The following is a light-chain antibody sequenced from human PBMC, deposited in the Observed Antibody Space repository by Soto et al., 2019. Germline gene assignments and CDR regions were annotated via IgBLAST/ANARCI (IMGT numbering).Light chain of an antibody. J-gene: IGKJ5*01. Sequence: IVLTQSPGTLSLSPGARAALSFXXRQSVSSSYLAGYQQKPGTAPSFIRDGASRRATGSPDRFSGSGSGTDFTLTSSRLEPEDFAVYSCQQYDSSPSTFGQGTRLEIK. CDR3: QQYDSSPST. CDR1: QSVSSSY. V-gene: IGKV3-20*01. CDR2: GAS.